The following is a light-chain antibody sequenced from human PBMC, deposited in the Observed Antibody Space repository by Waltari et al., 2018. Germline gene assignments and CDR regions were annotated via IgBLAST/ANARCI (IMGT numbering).Light chain of an antibody. CDR3: QQSMTSPRLT. J-gene: IGKJ4*01. V-gene: IGKV1-39*01. Sequence: DIQMTESLSSLLASVGGRVAVTCRASQDISTSLNWYQYQPGKPPQVLIIATSTLSSGVPSRCSGSRSRTEYTLTISSLQPEDCAIDYCQQSMTSPRLTFGGGTKVQLK. CDR2: ATS. CDR1: QDISTS.